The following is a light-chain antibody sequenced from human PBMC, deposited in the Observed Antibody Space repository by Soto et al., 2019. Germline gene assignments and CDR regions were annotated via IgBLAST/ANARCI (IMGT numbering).Light chain of an antibody. CDR2: RNS. CDR3: QSYDNSLSGYV. V-gene: IGLV1-40*01. Sequence: VLTQPPSVSGAPGQRVTISCTGSSSNIGAGYDVHWYQQLPGTAPKLLIYRNSNRPSGVPDRFSGSTSGTSASLAITGLQAEDEADYYYQSYDNSLSGYVFGTGTKVTVL. J-gene: IGLJ1*01. CDR1: SSNIGAGYD.